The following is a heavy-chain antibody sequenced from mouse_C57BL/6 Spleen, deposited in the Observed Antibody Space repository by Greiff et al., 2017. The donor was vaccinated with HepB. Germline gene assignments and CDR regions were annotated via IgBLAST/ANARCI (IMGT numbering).Heavy chain of an antibody. CDR3: ARSPLYDGYYIAY. Sequence: EVMLVESGGGLVQPGGSLSLSCAASGFTFTDYYMSWVRQPPGKALEWLGFIRNKANGYTTEYSASVKGRFTISRDNSQSILYLQMNALRAEDSATYYCARSPLYDGYYIAYWGQGTLVTVSA. J-gene: IGHJ3*01. V-gene: IGHV7-3*01. CDR1: GFTFTDYY. CDR2: IRNKANGYTT. D-gene: IGHD2-3*01.